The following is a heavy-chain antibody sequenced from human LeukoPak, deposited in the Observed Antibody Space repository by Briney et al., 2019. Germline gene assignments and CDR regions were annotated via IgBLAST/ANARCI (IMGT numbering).Heavy chain of an antibody. CDR1: GGSISSSSYY. J-gene: IGHJ5*02. D-gene: IGHD6-19*01. CDR3: ARQQPYSSGWYRSVGWFDP. CDR2: IYYSGST. V-gene: IGHV4-39*01. Sequence: SETLSLTCTVSGGSISSSSYYWGWIRQPPGKGLEWIGSIYYSGSTYYNPSLKSRVTISVDTSKNQFSLKLSSVTAADTAVYYCARQQPYSSGWYRSVGWFDPWGQGTLVTVSS.